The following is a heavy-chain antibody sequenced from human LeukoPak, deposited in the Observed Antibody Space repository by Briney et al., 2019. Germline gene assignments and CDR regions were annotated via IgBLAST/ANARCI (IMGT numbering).Heavy chain of an antibody. V-gene: IGHV3-30*02. CDR1: GFTLSSYG. J-gene: IGHJ4*02. CDR2: IRNDGSNK. D-gene: IGHD2-2*03. Sequence: GGSLRLSCAASGFTLSSYGMHWVRQAPGKGLEGLAFIRNDGSNKYYADSVKGRFTISRDNSKNTLYLQMNSLRAEDTAVYYCAKDLAIVVVPAAQRSAIDYWGQGTLVTVSS. CDR3: AKDLAIVVVPAAQRSAIDY.